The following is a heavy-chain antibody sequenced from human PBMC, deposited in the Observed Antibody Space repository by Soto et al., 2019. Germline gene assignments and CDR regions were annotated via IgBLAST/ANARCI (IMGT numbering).Heavy chain of an antibody. J-gene: IGHJ4*02. CDR1: GGTFISYA. CDR3: AREKAGELPGEHVEY. D-gene: IGHD1-26*01. CDR2: IIPIFGTA. V-gene: IGHV1-69*01. Sequence: QVQLVQSGAEVKKPGSSVKVSCKASGGTFISYAITWVRQAPGQGPEWMGGIIPIFGTANHAQKFQGRVTMTADETTSTAYMELSSQRSEYTAVYYCAREKAGELPGEHVEYWGQGTLVTVSS.